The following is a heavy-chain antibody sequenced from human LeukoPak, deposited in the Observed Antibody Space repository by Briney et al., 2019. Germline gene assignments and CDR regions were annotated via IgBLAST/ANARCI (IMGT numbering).Heavy chain of an antibody. J-gene: IGHJ4*02. D-gene: IGHD2-15*01. CDR2: ISSSGSTI. CDR3: ARGPVVVVAAEYYFDY. V-gene: IGHV3-48*03. CDR1: GFTFSSYE. Sequence: PGGSLRLSCEASGFTFSSYEMNWVRQAPGKGLEWVSYISSSGSTIYYADSVKGRFTISRDNAKNSLYLQMNSLRAEDTAVYYCARGPVVVVAAEYYFDYWGQGTLVTVSS.